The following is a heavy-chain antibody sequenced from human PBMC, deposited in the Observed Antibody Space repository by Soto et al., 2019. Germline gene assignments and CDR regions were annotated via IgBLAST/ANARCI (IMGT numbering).Heavy chain of an antibody. D-gene: IGHD3-3*01. V-gene: IGHV3-7*01. CDR1: GFTFSDYW. Sequence: GSLRLSCAASGFTFSDYWMSWVRQAPGKGLEWVANIKKDGSDKNYVDSVKGRFTISRDNAKNSLYLQMNSLRAEDTAVYYCARDYDFWSGSPYYYYMDVWGKGTTVTVSS. CDR2: IKKDGSDK. CDR3: ARDYDFWSGSPYYYYMDV. J-gene: IGHJ6*03.